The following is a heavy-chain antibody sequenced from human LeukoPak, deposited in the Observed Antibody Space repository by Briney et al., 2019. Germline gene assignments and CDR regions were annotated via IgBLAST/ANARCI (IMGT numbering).Heavy chain of an antibody. CDR1: GYSISSGYY. CDR3: ARLYYGGITYYYYYMDV. J-gene: IGHJ6*03. V-gene: IGHV4-38-2*01. CDR2: IYHSGST. D-gene: IGHD4-23*01. Sequence: SETLSLTCAVSGYSISSGYYWGWIRQPPGKGLEWIGSIYHSGSTYYNPSLKSRATISVDTSKNQFSLKLSPVTAADTAVYYCARLYYGGITYYYYYMDVWGKGTTVTVSS.